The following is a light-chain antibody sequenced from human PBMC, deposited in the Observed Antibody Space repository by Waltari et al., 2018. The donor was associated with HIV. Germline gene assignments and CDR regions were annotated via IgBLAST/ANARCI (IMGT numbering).Light chain of an antibody. J-gene: IGKJ2*01. V-gene: IGKV4-1*01. CDR1: QSLLYSHNNKQS. CDR2: WAS. Sequence: DIVVTRSPDSLAVSLGEGATINCWCSQSLLYSHNNKQSLAWYQQKPGHPPKLLFSWASTRESGVPDRFSASGSGTDFTLTISSLQAEDVAVYYCQQYGSTPRTFGQGTRLEIK. CDR3: QQYGSTPRT.